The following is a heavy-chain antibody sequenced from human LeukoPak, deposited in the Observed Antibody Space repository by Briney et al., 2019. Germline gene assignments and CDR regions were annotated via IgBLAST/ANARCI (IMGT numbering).Heavy chain of an antibody. Sequence: GGSLRLSCAASGFTFSSYSMNWVRQAPGKGLEWVSSISSSSSYIYYADSVKGRFTISRDNAKNSLYLQMNSLRAEDTAVYYCARGPPYYDFWSGQIYYYYYTDVWGKGTTVTVSS. CDR3: ARGPPYYDFWSGQIYYYYYTDV. D-gene: IGHD3-3*01. CDR2: ISSSSSYI. V-gene: IGHV3-21*01. CDR1: GFTFSSYS. J-gene: IGHJ6*03.